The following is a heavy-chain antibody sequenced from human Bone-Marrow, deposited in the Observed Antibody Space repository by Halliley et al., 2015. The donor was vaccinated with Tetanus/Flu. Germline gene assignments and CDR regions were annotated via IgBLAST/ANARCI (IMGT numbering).Heavy chain of an antibody. CDR3: ARGNDYGGSVPHRFDY. Sequence: LVKPTQTLTLTCTFSGFSLSSSGLGVGWIRQPPGEGLEWIGYITDGGTTYYTPSLKSRVSIPLDSSKNQFSLNLDSVTAADTGVYYCARGNDYGGSVPHRFDYWGQGTLVTVSS. CDR1: GFSLSSSGLG. D-gene: IGHD4-17*01. V-gene: IGHV4-30-4*08. CDR2: ITDGGTT. J-gene: IGHJ4*02.